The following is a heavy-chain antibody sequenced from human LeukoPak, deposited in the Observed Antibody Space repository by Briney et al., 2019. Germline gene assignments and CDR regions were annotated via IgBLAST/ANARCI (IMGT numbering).Heavy chain of an antibody. CDR3: ARDPADHSNYDDYYYYGMDV. CDR2: IKQDGSER. V-gene: IGHV3-7*01. J-gene: IGHJ6*02. D-gene: IGHD4-11*01. CDR1: GFTFSSYW. Sequence: SGGSLRLSCAASGFTFSSYWMSWVRQAPGKGLEWVANIKQDGSERYYVDSVKGRFTISRDNAKNSLYLQMNSLRAEDTAVYYCARDPADHSNYDDYYYYGMDVWGQGTTVTVSS.